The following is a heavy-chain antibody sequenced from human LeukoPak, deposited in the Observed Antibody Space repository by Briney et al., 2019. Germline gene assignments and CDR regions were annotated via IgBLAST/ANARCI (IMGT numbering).Heavy chain of an antibody. CDR3: ARDLYSVYVSGMDV. CDR1: GSSISTGYY. J-gene: IGHJ6*04. Sequence: SETLSLTCAVSGSSISTGYYWGWIRQPPGEGLEWIASIYHGGSTYYNPSLKSRVTISVDTSKNQFSLSLSSVTAADTALYYSARDLYSVYVSGMDVWGKGTPVTVSS. D-gene: IGHD5/OR15-5a*01. CDR2: IYHGGST. V-gene: IGHV4-38-2*02.